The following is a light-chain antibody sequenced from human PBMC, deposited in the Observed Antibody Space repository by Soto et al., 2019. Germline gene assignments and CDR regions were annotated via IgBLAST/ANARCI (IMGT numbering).Light chain of an antibody. Sequence: ETVLTQSPGTLSLSPGERATLSCRASQTVGTYLAWYQQKPGQAPRLLVFGASSRATGVPDRFSGSGSGTDFTSTISGLEPEDFALYYCQQYHNSPLTFGQGTKVEIK. CDR2: GAS. CDR1: QTVGTY. J-gene: IGKJ1*01. V-gene: IGKV3-20*01. CDR3: QQYHNSPLT.